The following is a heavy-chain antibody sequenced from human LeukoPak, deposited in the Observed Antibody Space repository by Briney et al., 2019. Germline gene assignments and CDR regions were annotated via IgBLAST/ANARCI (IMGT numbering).Heavy chain of an antibody. CDR3: ARRIAVTETQVFEY. Sequence: GGSLRLSCAASGFTFSGYAMSWVRQAPGKGLEWVSSISGSSSHIFYADSVKGRFTISRDNAKNSLYLQMNSLTDEVTAVYYCARRIAVTETQVFEYWGQGTLVTVSS. CDR1: GFTFSGYA. J-gene: IGHJ4*02. CDR2: ISGSSSHI. V-gene: IGHV3-48*02. D-gene: IGHD4-11*01.